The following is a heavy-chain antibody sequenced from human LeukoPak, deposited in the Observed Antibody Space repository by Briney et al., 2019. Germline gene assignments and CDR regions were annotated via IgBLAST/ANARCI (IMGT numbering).Heavy chain of an antibody. V-gene: IGHV1-58*02. J-gene: IGHJ6*02. CDR3: AADLTRGIGYYAMDV. CDR1: GFTFSNSA. Sequence: ASVRVSCKASGFTFSNSAIQWVRQARGQRLEWMGCIVVGSGGTNYAQKFQERVTITRDMSTGKAYMELNRLRSEDTAVYYCAADLTRGIGYYAMDVWGQGTTVTVSS. CDR2: IVVGSGGT. D-gene: IGHD6-13*01.